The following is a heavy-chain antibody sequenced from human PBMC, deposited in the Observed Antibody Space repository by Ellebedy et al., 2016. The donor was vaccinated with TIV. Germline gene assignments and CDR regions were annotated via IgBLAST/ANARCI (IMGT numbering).Heavy chain of an antibody. Sequence: MPSETLPLTCTVSGGSVTSGSYYWNWIRQSPEKGLEWLGYIFYRGSTNYNPSLKSRITISIDTSKNQFSLRLTSVTAAATAIYYCARDRADGYNYFDNWGQGTLVTVSS. CDR1: GGSVTSGSYY. J-gene: IGHJ4*02. CDR3: ARDRADGYNYFDN. D-gene: IGHD5-24*01. V-gene: IGHV4-61*01. CDR2: IFYRGST.